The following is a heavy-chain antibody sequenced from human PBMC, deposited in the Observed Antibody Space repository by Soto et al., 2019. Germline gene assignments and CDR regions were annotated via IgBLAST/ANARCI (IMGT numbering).Heavy chain of an antibody. CDR2: ISYDGSNK. CDR3: AKDMEMGDSSGYYFILDY. D-gene: IGHD3-22*01. J-gene: IGHJ4*02. V-gene: IGHV3-30*18. Sequence: QVQLVESGGGVVQPGRSLRLSCAASGFTFSSYGMHWVRQAPGKGLEWVAVISYDGSNKYYADSVKGRFTISRDNSKNTLYLQMNSLRAEDTAVYYCAKDMEMGDSSGYYFILDYWGQGTLVTVSS. CDR1: GFTFSSYG.